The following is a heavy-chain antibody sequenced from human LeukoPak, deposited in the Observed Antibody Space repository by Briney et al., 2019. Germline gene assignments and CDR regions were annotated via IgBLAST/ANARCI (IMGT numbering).Heavy chain of an antibody. J-gene: IGHJ4*02. V-gene: IGHV4-34*01. CDR3: ARGLLYYDSSGTGHLDY. CDR2: INHSGST. Sequence: SETLSLTCAVYGGSFSGYYWSWIRRPPGKGLEWIGEINHSGSTNYNPSLKSRVTISVDTSKNQFSLKLSSVTAADTAVYYCARGLLYYDSSGTGHLDYWGQGTLVTVSS. D-gene: IGHD3-22*01. CDR1: GGSFSGYY.